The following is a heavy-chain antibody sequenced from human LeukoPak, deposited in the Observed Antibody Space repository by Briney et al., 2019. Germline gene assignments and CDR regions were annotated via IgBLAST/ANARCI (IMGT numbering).Heavy chain of an antibody. V-gene: IGHV3-7*01. CDR3: ARDVWTGVAVSDY. D-gene: IGHD6-19*01. CDR2: IKEDEIIQ. CDR1: GFTFTFYR. Sequence: GGSLRLSCVASGFTFTFYRMTWVRQAPGEGLERWANIKEDEIIQYYRDSVRGRFTISRDNAKTSVYLQLNSLRAGDTAVYYCARDVWTGVAVSDYWGQGTLVTVSS. J-gene: IGHJ4*02.